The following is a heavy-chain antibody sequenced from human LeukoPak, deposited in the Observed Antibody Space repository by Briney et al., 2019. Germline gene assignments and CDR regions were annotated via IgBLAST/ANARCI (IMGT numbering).Heavy chain of an antibody. D-gene: IGHD3-10*01. CDR3: ARVGVVRGVNWFDP. Sequence: SETLSLTCTVSGGSISSYYWSWIRQPPGKGLEWIGYIYHSGSTYYNPSLKSRVTISVDRSKNQFSLKLSSVTAADTAVYYCARVGVVRGVNWFDPWGQGTLVTVSS. CDR2: IYHSGST. V-gene: IGHV4-59*12. J-gene: IGHJ5*02. CDR1: GGSISSYY.